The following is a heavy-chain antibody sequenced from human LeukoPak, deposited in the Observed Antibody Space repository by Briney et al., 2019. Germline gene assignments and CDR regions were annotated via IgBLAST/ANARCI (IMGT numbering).Heavy chain of an antibody. D-gene: IGHD3-22*01. J-gene: IGHJ4*02. Sequence: GASVKVSCKASGYTFTGYYMHWVRQAPGQGLEWMGWIDPDSGGTSSAQKFQGRVTMTRDTSISTVYMELSRLRSDDTAFYYCARGTRGAYYFDTSGYYYYWGQGTLVTVSS. V-gene: IGHV1-2*02. CDR1: GYTFTGYY. CDR2: IDPDSGGT. CDR3: ARGTRGAYYFDTSGYYYY.